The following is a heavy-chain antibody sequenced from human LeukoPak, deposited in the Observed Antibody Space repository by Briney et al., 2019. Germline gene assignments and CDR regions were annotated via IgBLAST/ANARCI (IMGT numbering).Heavy chain of an antibody. CDR1: GFTFRAYI. Sequence: GGSLRLSCAASGFTFRAYIMHWVRQAPGKGLEWVAVITSDGTNEYYADAVKGRFTISRDNSKTTLYLQMNSLRAEDTAVYYCAKDPWDIVLMVYAMGAEYFQHWGQGTLVTVSS. CDR2: ITSDGTNE. V-gene: IGHV3-30-3*01. D-gene: IGHD2-8*01. J-gene: IGHJ1*01. CDR3: AKDPWDIVLMVYAMGAEYFQH.